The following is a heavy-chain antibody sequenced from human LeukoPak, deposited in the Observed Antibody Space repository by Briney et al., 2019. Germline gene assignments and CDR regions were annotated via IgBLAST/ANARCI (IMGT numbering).Heavy chain of an antibody. Sequence: KAGTSLRLSCAASGFIFSDVAMSWVRQAPGKGLEWVAAISGSSDRIYYADSLKGRFTISRDNSKNTLFLEMNSLRAEDTAVYYCAKEALDLGYSSGWRLPLYYFDYWGQGTLVTVSS. V-gene: IGHV3-23*01. CDR2: ISGSSDRI. CDR1: GFIFSDVA. J-gene: IGHJ4*02. CDR3: AKEALDLGYSSGWRLPLYYFDY. D-gene: IGHD6-19*01.